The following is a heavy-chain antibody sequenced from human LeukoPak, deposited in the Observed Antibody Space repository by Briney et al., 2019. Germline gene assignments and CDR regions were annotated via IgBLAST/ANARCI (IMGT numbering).Heavy chain of an antibody. Sequence: SVKVSCKASGGTFSSYAISWVRQAPGQGLEWMGRIIPIFGIANYAQKFQGRVTITADKSTSTAYMELSSLRSEDTAVYYCASLCGGDCPSVGYWGQGTLVTVSS. CDR1: GGTFSSYA. D-gene: IGHD2-21*02. J-gene: IGHJ4*02. CDR2: IIPIFGIA. CDR3: ASLCGGDCPSVGY. V-gene: IGHV1-69*04.